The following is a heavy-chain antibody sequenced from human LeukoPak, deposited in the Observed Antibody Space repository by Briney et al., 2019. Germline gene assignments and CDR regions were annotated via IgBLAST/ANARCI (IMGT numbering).Heavy chain of an antibody. CDR3: ARVRNDYGDY. Sequence: VASVKVSCKASGYTFTSYDINWGRQATGQGLEWMGWMNPNSGNTNYAQKLQGRVTMTTDTSTSTAYMELRSPRSDDTAVYYCARVRNDYGDYWGQGTLVTVSS. CDR1: GYTFTSYD. V-gene: IGHV1-18*01. CDR2: MNPNSGNT. J-gene: IGHJ4*02.